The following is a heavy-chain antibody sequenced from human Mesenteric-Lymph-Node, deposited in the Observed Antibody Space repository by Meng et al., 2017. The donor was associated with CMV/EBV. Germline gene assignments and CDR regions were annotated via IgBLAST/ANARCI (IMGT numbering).Heavy chain of an antibody. CDR1: GFTFSDYY. CDR2: ISSSGSTI. J-gene: IGHJ5*02. Sequence: GGSLRLSCAASGFTFSDYYMSWIRQAPGKGLEWASYISSSGSTIYYADSVKGRFTISRDNAKNSLYLQMNSLRAEDTAVYYCAKCSSTSCYNWFDPWGQGTLVTVSS. V-gene: IGHV3-11*04. CDR3: AKCSSTSCYNWFDP. D-gene: IGHD2-2*01.